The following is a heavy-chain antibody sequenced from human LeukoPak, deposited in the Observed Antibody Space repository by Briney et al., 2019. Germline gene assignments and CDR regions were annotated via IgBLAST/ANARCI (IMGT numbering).Heavy chain of an antibody. J-gene: IGHJ4*02. CDR1: GFTFIGSV. V-gene: IGHV3-73*01. CDR2: IRSKANSYAT. CDR3: TRLAGYCGVDCPFY. Sequence: GGSLKLSCAGSGFTFIGSVLHWVRQASGKGLEWVGRIRSKANSYATAYAASVKGRFTISRDDSKNTAYLQMNSLKTEDTAVYYCTRLAGYCGVDCPFYWGQGTLVTVSS. D-gene: IGHD2-21*02.